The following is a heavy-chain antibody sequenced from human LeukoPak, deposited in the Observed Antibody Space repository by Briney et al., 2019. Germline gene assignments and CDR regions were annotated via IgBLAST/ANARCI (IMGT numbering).Heavy chain of an antibody. CDR3: TRGGYYDFWTGYLVD. V-gene: IGHV3-11*04. J-gene: IGHJ4*02. Sequence: GGSLRLSCAGSGFTFSDYYMNWIRQAPGKGLEWLAYISNTGGTKFYANSVKGRFTISRDNAKNSLFLQMNSLRAEDTAVYYCTRGGYYDFWTGYLVDWGQGTLVTVSS. CDR2: ISNTGGTK. D-gene: IGHD3-3*01. CDR1: GFTFSDYY.